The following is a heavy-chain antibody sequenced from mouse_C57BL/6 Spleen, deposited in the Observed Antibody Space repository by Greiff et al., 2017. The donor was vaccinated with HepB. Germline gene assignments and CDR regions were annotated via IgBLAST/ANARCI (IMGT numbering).Heavy chain of an antibody. J-gene: IGHJ2*01. Sequence: EVQLQESGPELVKPGASVKIPCKASGYTFTDYNMDWVKQSHGKSLEWIGDINPNNGGTIYNQKFKGKATLTVDKSSSTAYMELRSLTSEDTSVYYCARFLLGFDCWGQGTTLTVSS. V-gene: IGHV1-18*01. CDR2: INPNNGGT. D-gene: IGHD4-1*01. CDR1: GYTFTDYN. CDR3: ARFLLGFDC.